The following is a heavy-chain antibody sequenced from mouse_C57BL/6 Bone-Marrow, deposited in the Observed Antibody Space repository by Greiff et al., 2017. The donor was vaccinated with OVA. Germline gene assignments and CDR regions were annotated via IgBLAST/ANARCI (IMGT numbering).Heavy chain of an antibody. CDR2: IDPENGDT. CDR1: GFNIKDDY. J-gene: IGHJ2*01. V-gene: IGHV14-4*01. CDR3: TTDYYGSRDPDY. Sequence: VQLQQSGAELVRPGASVKLSCTASGFNIKDDYMHWVKQRPEQGLEWIGWIDPENGDTEYASKFQGKATITADTSSNTAYLQLSSLTSEDTAVYYCTTDYYGSRDPDYWGQGTTLTVSS. D-gene: IGHD1-1*01.